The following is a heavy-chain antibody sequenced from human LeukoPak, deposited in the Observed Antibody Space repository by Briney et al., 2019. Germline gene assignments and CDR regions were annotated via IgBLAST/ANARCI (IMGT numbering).Heavy chain of an antibody. CDR2: IIPIFGTA. CDR1: GGTFSSYA. CDR3: ARDRGSSSYDY. J-gene: IGHJ4*02. V-gene: IGHV1-69*06. Sequence: SVKVSCKASGGTFSSYAISWVRQAPGQGLEWMGGIIPIFGTANYAQTFQGRVTITADKSMSIAYMELSSLRSEDTAVYYCARDRGSSSYDYWGQGTLVTVSS. D-gene: IGHD6-13*01.